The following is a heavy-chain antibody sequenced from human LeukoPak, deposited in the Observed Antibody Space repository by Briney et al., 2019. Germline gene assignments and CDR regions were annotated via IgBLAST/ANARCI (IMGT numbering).Heavy chain of an antibody. D-gene: IGHD6-19*01. J-gene: IGHJ4*02. Sequence: SETLSLTCTVSGGSISSYYWSWIRQPPGKGVEWIGYIYYSGSTNYNPSLKSRVTISVDTSKNQFSLKLSSVTAADTAVYYCARLRWLAPFDYWGQGTLVTVSS. CDR2: IYYSGST. V-gene: IGHV4-59*01. CDR3: ARLRWLAPFDY. CDR1: GGSISSYY.